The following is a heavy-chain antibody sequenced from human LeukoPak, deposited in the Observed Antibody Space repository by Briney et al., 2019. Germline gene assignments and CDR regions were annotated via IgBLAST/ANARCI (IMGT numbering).Heavy chain of an antibody. Sequence: ASVKVSCKASGYTFTNYYMHWVRQAPGQGLEWMGLINPSAGSTTYPQKFQGRVTFTADTSTGTVYMELTTLRSEDTAIYYCARGKAAGADYWGQGTLVTVSS. J-gene: IGHJ4*02. CDR3: ARGKAAGADY. D-gene: IGHD6-13*01. CDR2: INPSAGST. CDR1: GYTFTNYY. V-gene: IGHV1-46*01.